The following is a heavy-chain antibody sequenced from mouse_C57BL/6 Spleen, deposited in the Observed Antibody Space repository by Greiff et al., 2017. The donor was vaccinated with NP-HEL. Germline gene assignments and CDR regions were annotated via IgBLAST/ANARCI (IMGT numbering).Heavy chain of an antibody. CDR1: GYTFTDYE. J-gene: IGHJ4*01. CDR2: IDPETGGT. V-gene: IGHV1-15*01. Sequence: VKLMESGAELVRPGASVTLSCKASGYTFTDYEMHWVKQTPVHGLEWIGAIDPETGGTAYNQKFKGKAILTADKSSSTAYMELRSLTSEDSAVYYCTSYGNYYAMDYWGQGTSVTVSS. CDR3: TSYGNYYAMDY. D-gene: IGHD2-1*01.